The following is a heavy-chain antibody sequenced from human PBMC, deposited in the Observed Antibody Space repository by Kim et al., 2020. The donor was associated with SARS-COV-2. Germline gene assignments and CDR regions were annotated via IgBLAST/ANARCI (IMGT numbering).Heavy chain of an antibody. CDR2: VHPIGRN. V-gene: IGHV4-59*08. CDR3: ARHENSGTYPLDN. J-gene: IGHJ4*02. Sequence: SETLSPTCFVSGDSISNYYWSWIRQPPGKRLEWIAWVHPIGRNMYNLSLKSRVTISLDTSLNLFSLTLRSVTDADTAVYYCARHENSGTYPLDNWGQGTLLTVSP. CDR1: GDSISNYY. D-gene: IGHD3-10*01.